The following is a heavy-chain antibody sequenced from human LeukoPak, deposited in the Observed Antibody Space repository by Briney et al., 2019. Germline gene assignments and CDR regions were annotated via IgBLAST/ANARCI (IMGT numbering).Heavy chain of an antibody. J-gene: IGHJ6*02. D-gene: IGHD3-9*01. V-gene: IGHV3-53*01. CDR3: AKRGVSLTMFWGMDV. CDR2: IYTDGRI. CDR1: GFIVSGSY. Sequence: GGSLRLSCGGSGFIVSGSYMSWVRQAPGKGLEWVSMIYTDGRIYYADSVKGRLTISRDNSKNTLYLQLNSLKAEDTAVYYCAKRGVSLTMFWGMDVWGQGTTVTVSS.